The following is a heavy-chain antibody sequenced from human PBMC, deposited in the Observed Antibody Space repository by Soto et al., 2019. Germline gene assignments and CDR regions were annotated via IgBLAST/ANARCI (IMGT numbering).Heavy chain of an antibody. Sequence: PSETLSLTCTVSGGSISSGDYYWSWIRQPPGKGLEWIGYIYYSGSTYYNPSLRSRVTISVDTSKNQFSLKLSSVTAADTAVYYCARLSGYGGSAYFDYWGQGTLVTVSS. CDR3: ARLSGYGGSAYFDY. V-gene: IGHV4-30-4*01. CDR2: IYYSGST. J-gene: IGHJ4*02. D-gene: IGHD5-12*01. CDR1: GGSISSGDYY.